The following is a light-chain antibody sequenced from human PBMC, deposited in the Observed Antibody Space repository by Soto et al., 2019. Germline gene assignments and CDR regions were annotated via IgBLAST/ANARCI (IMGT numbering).Light chain of an antibody. CDR3: QQYNDWPIT. Sequence: EIVMTQSPATLSVSPGERATLSCRASQSVSSYLAWYQQKPGQAPRLLIYGASTRATGIPARFSGSESGTEFTLTISRLQSEDFAVYYCQQYNDWPITFGQGTRVDIK. CDR2: GAS. V-gene: IGKV3-15*01. J-gene: IGKJ5*01. CDR1: QSVSSY.